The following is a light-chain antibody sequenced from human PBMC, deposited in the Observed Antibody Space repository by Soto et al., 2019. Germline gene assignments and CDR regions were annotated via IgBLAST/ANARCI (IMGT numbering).Light chain of an antibody. CDR3: QQRSNWPPYT. J-gene: IGKJ2*01. CDR1: QSVSSY. CDR2: DAS. V-gene: IGKV3-11*01. Sequence: EIVLTQSPATLSLSPGERATLSCRASQSVSSYLAWYQQKPGQAPRLLIYDASNRATGIPARFSGSGSGIDFTRTISSLEPEDFAVYYCQQRSNWPPYTVGQGTKLEIK.